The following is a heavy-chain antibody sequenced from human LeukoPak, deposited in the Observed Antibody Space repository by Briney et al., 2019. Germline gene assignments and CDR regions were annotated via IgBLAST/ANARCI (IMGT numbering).Heavy chain of an antibody. CDR3: AKRGIVIRGILVIGYHQEAYHYDY. D-gene: IGHD3-10*01. J-gene: IGHJ4*02. Sequence: GGSLRLSCAASGFTFSKYGMNWVRQAPGKGLEWVSGIGVGGTTYYADSVKGRFTISRDTSLNTLYLQMTSLRAEDTAVYFCAKRGIVIRGILVIGYHQEAYHYDYWGQGVLVTVSS. CDR2: IGVGGTT. V-gene: IGHV3-23*01. CDR1: GFTFSKYG.